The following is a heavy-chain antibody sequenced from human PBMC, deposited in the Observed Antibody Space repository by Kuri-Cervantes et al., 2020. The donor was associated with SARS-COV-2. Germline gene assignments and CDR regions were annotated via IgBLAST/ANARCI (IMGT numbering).Heavy chain of an antibody. V-gene: IGHV3-7*01. D-gene: IGHD2-15*01. CDR3: AREAFGYCSGGSCYSHY. CDR1: GFTFSSYW. CDR2: IKQDGSEK. J-gene: IGHJ4*02. Sequence: GESLKISCAASGFTFSSYWMSWVRQAPGKGLEWVANIKQDGSEKHYVDSVKGRFTISRDNAKNSLYLQMNSLRAEDTAVYYCAREAFGYCSGGSCYSHYWGQGTLVTVSS.